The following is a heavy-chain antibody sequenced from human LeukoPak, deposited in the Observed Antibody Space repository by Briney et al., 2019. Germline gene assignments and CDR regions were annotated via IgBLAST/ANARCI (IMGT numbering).Heavy chain of an antibody. J-gene: IGHJ4*02. CDR2: INHSGST. V-gene: IGHV4-34*01. CDR1: GGSFSDYY. D-gene: IGHD5-18*01. CDR3: ARGGYSYGYGY. Sequence: PSETLSLTCAVYGGSFSDYYWSWIRQPPGKGLEWIGEINHSGSTNYNPSLKSRATISVDTSKNQFPLKLSSVTAADTAVYYCARGGYSYGYGYWGQGTLVTVSS.